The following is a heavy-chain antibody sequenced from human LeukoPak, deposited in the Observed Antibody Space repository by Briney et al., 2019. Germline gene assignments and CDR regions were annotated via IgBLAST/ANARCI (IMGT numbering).Heavy chain of an antibody. V-gene: IGHV4-59*01. Sequence: SETLSLTCTVSGGSISSYYWSWIRQPPGKGLEWIGYIYYSGSTNYNPSLKSRVTISVDTSKNQFSLKLSSVTAADTAVYYCARSSPYYYDSSGYYPNWGQGTLVTVSS. CDR1: GGSISSYY. J-gene: IGHJ4*02. CDR2: IYYSGST. CDR3: ARSSPYYYDSSGYYPN. D-gene: IGHD3-22*01.